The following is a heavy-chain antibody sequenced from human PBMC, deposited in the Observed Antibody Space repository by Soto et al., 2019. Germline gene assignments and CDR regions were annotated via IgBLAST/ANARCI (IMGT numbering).Heavy chain of an antibody. J-gene: IGHJ4*02. Sequence: PGGSLRLSCAASGFTITSIAMSWVRQAPGKGLEWVSAISDSGDTTHYADSVKGRFTISRDTSKKTLYLQMNTLRAEDTAVYFCAKDKPGTTSFDYWGQGTLVTVSS. V-gene: IGHV3-23*01. CDR2: ISDSGDTT. CDR3: AKDKPGTTSFDY. D-gene: IGHD1-1*01. CDR1: GFTITSIA.